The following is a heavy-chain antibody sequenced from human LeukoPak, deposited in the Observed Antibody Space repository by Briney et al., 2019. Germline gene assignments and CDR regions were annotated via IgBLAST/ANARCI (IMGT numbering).Heavy chain of an antibody. CDR1: GFTLSSYS. V-gene: IGHV3-21*01. D-gene: IGHD2-15*01. J-gene: IGHJ1*01. CDR3: ASETPGFKYSSLIQH. Sequence: GGSLRLSCAASGFTLSSYSMNWVGQAPGKGLGWVSSISSSSSYIYYADSVKGRFTISRDNAKNSLYLQMNSLRAEDTAVYYCASETPGFKYSSLIQHWGQGTLVTVSS. CDR2: ISSSSSYI.